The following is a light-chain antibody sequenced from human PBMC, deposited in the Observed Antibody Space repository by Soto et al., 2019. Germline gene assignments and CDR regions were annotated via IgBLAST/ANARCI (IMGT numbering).Light chain of an antibody. CDR2: DAS. Sequence: EILLTQSPATLSLSPGERATLSCRASQSVSSYLARYQQKPGQAPRLLIYDASNRATGIPARFSGSGSGTDFTLTISSLEPEDFEVYYCQQRSNWLTTFGQGTRLEIK. V-gene: IGKV3-11*01. CDR3: QQRSNWLTT. J-gene: IGKJ5*01. CDR1: QSVSSY.